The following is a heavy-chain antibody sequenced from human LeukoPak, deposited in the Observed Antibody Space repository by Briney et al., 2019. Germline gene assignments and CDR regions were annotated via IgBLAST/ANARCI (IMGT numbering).Heavy chain of an antibody. CDR1: GGSIIGYY. D-gene: IGHD2-2*01. Sequence: ETLSLTCTVSGGSIIGYYWSWIRQPPGKGLEWVSAISGSGGSTYYADSVKGRFTISRDNSKNTLYLQMDSLRAEDTAVYYCAKSPHPFCSSTSCLYYFESWGQGTLVTVSS. CDR3: AKSPHPFCSSTSCLYYFES. V-gene: IGHV3-23*01. CDR2: ISGSGGST. J-gene: IGHJ4*02.